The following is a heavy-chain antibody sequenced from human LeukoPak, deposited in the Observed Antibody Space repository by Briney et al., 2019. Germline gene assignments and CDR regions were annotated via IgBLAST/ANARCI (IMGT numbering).Heavy chain of an antibody. V-gene: IGHV3-11*04. CDR2: ISCSASTI. D-gene: IGHD1-26*01. J-gene: IGHJ4*02. CDR3: ARVRGSYSVDY. CDR1: GFTFSDYY. Sequence: GGSLRLSCAASGFTFSDYYMSWIRQAPGKGLEWVSYISCSASTIYYADSVKGRFTISRDYAKNSLHLQMNSLRAEDTAVYYCARVRGSYSVDYWGQGTLVTVSS.